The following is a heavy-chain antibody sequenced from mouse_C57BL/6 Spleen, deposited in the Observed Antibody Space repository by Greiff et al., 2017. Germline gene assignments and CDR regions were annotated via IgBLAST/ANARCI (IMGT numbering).Heavy chain of an antibody. CDR2: IDPGRGST. V-gene: IGHV1-55*01. J-gene: IGHJ3*01. Sequence: QVQLQQPGAELVKPGASVKMSCKASGYTFTSYWITWVKQRPGQGLEWIGDIDPGRGSTNYNEKFKGKATLTVDTSSSTAYMQLSSLTSEDSAVYYCARERGGSGRFAYWGQGTLVTVSA. CDR3: ARERGGSGRFAY. D-gene: IGHD3-2*02. CDR1: GYTFTSYW.